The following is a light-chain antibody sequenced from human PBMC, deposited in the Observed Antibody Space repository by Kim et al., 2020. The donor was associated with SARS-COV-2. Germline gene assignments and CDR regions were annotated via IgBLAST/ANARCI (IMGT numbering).Light chain of an antibody. CDR2: GGS. CDR1: QSVTKY. Sequence: DIQMTQSPSSLSASVGDRVTITCRASQSVTKYLNWYQQKSGKAPKLLIYGGSNLQSGVPSRFSGSGSETDFTLTINSLQFEDVATYYCQQSHCSPWTFGQGTKVDIK. CDR3: QQSHCSPWT. V-gene: IGKV1-39*01. J-gene: IGKJ1*01.